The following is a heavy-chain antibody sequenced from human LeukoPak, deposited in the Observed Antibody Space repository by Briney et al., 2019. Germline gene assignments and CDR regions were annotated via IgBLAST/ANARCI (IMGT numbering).Heavy chain of an antibody. CDR1: GFTFSSYA. D-gene: IGHD4-17*01. CDR2: SSGSGGST. V-gene: IGHV3-23*01. J-gene: IGHJ4*02. Sequence: PGGSLRLSCAASGFTFSSYAMSWVRQAPGKGLEWVSTSSGSGGSTYYADSVKGRFTISRDNSKNTLYLQMNSLRAEDTAVYYCAKDRYGQLDYWGQGTLVTVSS. CDR3: AKDRYGQLDY.